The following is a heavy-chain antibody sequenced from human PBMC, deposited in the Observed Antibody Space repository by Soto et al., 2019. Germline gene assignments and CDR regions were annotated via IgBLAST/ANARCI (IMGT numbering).Heavy chain of an antibody. CDR1: GFTCRRYA. CDR3: ASQSSEWLLVAS. CDR2: ISSSSSST. D-gene: IGHD5-12*01. Sequence: GSLRLSCAASGFTCRRYAMNWVRQAPGKGLEWVSDISSSSSSTYYADSVKGRFTISRDNAKNSLYVQMNSLRAEDTAVYYCASQSSEWLLVASWGQGTVVTV. V-gene: IGHV3-48*01. J-gene: IGHJ4*02.